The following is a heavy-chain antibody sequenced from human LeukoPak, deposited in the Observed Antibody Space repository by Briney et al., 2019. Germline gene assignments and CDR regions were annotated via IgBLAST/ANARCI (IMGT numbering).Heavy chain of an antibody. J-gene: IGHJ3*02. CDR1: GFTFDDYA. V-gene: IGHV3-9*01. D-gene: IGHD3-22*01. Sequence: PPGSSLRLSCAASGFTFDDYAMHWVRQAPGKGLEWVSGISWNSDTRTYADSVKGRFTISRDNAKNSLYLQMNSLRAEDTALYYCAKAMIVVITDDAFDIWGQGTMVTVSS. CDR2: ISWNSDTR. CDR3: AKAMIVVITDDAFDI.